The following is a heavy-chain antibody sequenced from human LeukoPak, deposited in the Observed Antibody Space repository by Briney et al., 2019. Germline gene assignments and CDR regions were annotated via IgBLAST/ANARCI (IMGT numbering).Heavy chain of an antibody. CDR3: AKDPRRYSRTGGYFDY. CDR1: GFTFSNYG. J-gene: IGHJ4*02. CDR2: ISYDGSNK. Sequence: GGSLRFSCAASGFTFSNYGMDWVRQAPGKGLEWVTFISYDGSNKYYADSVKGRFTISRDNSKNTLYLQMNSLRAEDTAVYYCAKDPRRYSRTGGYFDYWGQGTLVTVSS. D-gene: IGHD6-13*01. V-gene: IGHV3-30*18.